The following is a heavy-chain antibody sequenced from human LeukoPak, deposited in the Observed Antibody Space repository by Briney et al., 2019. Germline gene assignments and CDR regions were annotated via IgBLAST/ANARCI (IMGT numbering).Heavy chain of an antibody. Sequence: PGGSLRLSCAASGFTFSSYKMHWVRQAPGKGLEWLSFIDRGDGRSIYYAESVTGRFTISRDNARNSLYLQMNSLRAEDTALYYCVREGISNYFFDYWGQGNLVTVSS. CDR1: GFTFSSYK. CDR2: IDRGDGRSI. CDR3: VREGISNYFFDY. V-gene: IGHV3-48*03. J-gene: IGHJ4*02.